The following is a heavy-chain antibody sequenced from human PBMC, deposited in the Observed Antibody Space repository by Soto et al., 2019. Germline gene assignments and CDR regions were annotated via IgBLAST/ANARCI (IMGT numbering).Heavy chain of an antibody. CDR1: GLTFSSYW. CDR3: VRGLDGDN. CDR2: IDSDGSRT. J-gene: IGHJ4*02. Sequence: EVQLVESGGDLVQPGGSLRLSCAVSGLTFSSYWMHWVRQAPGKGLEWVSRIDSDGSRTNYADSVKGRFTISRDNAKNTPYLQMNSLRADDTAVYYYVRGLDGDNWGQGTLVIVSS. V-gene: IGHV3-74*01.